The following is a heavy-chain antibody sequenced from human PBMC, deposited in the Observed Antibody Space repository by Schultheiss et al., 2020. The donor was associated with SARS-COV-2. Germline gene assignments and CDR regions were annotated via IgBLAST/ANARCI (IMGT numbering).Heavy chain of an antibody. CDR1: GYTFTSYG. Sequence: ASVKVSCKASGYTFTSYGISWVRQAPGQGLEWMGWINPNSGGTNYAQKFQGRVTMTTDTSTSTVYMELSSLRAEDTAVYYCAKDVARLRDYYYYGMDVWGQGTTVTVSS. CDR3: AKDVARLRDYYYYGMDV. D-gene: IGHD6-25*01. V-gene: IGHV1-18*01. J-gene: IGHJ6*02. CDR2: INPNSGGT.